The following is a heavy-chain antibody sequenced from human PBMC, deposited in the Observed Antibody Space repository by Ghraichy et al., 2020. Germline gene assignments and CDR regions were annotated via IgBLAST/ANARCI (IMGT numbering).Heavy chain of an antibody. CDR1: GFTLSSYG. Sequence: GESLNISCAASGFTLSSYGMNWVRQAPGKGLEWVSYISSSGFTIYHADSVKGRFTISRDNAKNSLYLQMDSLRAEDTAVYYCARIGLTTVTSDAVDIWGQGTMVTVSS. CDR3: ARIGLTTVTSDAVDI. D-gene: IGHD4-17*01. J-gene: IGHJ3*02. V-gene: IGHV3-48*03. CDR2: ISSSGFTI.